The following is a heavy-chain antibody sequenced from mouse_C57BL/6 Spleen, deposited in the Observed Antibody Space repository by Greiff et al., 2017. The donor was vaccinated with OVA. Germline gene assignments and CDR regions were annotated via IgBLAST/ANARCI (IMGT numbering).Heavy chain of an antibody. V-gene: IGHV1-15*01. Sequence: VQLQPSGAELVRPGASVPLSCKASGYTFTDYEMHWVKPTPVHGLAWIGAIDPETGGTAYNQKFKGKAILTADKSSSTAYMALRSLTSEDSAVYYCTREGRGNNLYYCDYGGQGTTLTVSS. J-gene: IGHJ2*01. CDR1: GYTFTDYE. CDR3: TREGRGNNLYYCDY. D-gene: IGHD2-1*01. CDR2: IDPETGGT.